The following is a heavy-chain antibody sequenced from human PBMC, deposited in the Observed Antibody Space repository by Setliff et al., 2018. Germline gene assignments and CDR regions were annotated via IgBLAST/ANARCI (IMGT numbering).Heavy chain of an antibody. CDR3: ARDPVALDY. D-gene: IGHD6-19*01. V-gene: IGHV3-72*01. CDR1: GFTFSDHR. J-gene: IGHJ4*02. Sequence: PGGSLRLSCAASGFTFSDHRMDWVRLGPGKGLEWIGRMRHKAAGYSTSYADSVRGRFTISRDNAKNTLYLQMNSLRAEDTAVYYCARDPVALDYWGQGTLVTVSS. CDR2: MRHKAAGYST.